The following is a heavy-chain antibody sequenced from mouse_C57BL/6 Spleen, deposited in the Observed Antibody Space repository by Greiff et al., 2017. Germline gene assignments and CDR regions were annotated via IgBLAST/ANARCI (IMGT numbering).Heavy chain of an antibody. CDR2: ISYDGST. D-gene: IGHD1-1*01. V-gene: IGHV3-6*01. Sequence: EVQVVESGPGLVKPSPSLSLTCSVTGYSITSCYYWNWIRQFPGNKLEWMGYISYDGSTNYNPPLKNRISITRDTSKNQFLLKLNSVTTEDTATYSCAKAPIDYYGSSYGYFDYWGQGTTLTVSS. CDR3: AKAPIDYYGSSYGYFDY. CDR1: GYSITSCYY. J-gene: IGHJ2*01.